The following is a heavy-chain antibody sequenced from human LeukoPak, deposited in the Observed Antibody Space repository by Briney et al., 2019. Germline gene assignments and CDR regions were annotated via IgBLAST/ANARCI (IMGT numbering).Heavy chain of an antibody. CDR3: AREGRDYDYVWGSSPLDY. Sequence: PSETLSLTCTVSGYSISSGYYWGWIRQPPGKGLEWIGSIYHSGSTYYNPSLKSRVAISVDTSKNQFSLKLSSVTAADTAVYYCAREGRDYDYVWGSSPLDYWGQGTLVTVSS. J-gene: IGHJ4*02. CDR1: GYSISSGYY. D-gene: IGHD3-16*01. V-gene: IGHV4-38-2*02. CDR2: IYHSGST.